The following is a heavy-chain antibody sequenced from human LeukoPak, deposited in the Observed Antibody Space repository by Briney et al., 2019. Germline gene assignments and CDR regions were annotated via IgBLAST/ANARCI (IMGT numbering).Heavy chain of an antibody. Sequence: GGSLRLSCAASGFSFTSYAMSWVRQAPEKGLEWVSVMYSGGSTYYADSVKGRFTISRDNSKNTLYLQMNSLRAEDTAVYYCARGSSGPFGYWGQGTLVTVPS. CDR1: GFSFTSYA. CDR3: ARGSSGPFGY. D-gene: IGHD1-26*01. CDR2: MYSGGST. J-gene: IGHJ4*02. V-gene: IGHV3-53*01.